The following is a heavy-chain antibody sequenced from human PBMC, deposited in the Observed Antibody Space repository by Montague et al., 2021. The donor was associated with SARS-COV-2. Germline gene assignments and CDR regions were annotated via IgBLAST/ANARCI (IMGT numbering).Heavy chain of an antibody. V-gene: IGHV3-30-3*01. D-gene: IGHD3-10*01. J-gene: IGHJ4*02. CDR3: ARDWAMVRGVIRYPEDY. Sequence: SLRLSCAASGFTFSSYAMHWVRQAPGKGLEWVAVISYDGSNKYYADSVKGRFTISRDNSKNTLYLQMNSLIAEDTAVYYCARDWAMVRGVIRYPEDYWGQGTLVTVSS. CDR2: ISYDGSNK. CDR1: GFTFSSYA.